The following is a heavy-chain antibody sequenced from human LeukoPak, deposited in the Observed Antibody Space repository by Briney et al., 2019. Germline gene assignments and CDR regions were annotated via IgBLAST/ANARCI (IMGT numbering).Heavy chain of an antibody. D-gene: IGHD3-3*01. J-gene: IGHJ4*02. V-gene: IGHV1-24*01. Sequence: ASEKVSCKVSGYTVTEISIHWVRQSPGKGLEWMGGLDGENDQKVYTQQFQDRVTMSEDTSTDTAYMELSNLQSEETAVYFCACFYTTSGFFYWGQGTLVTVSS. CDR1: GYTVTEIS. CDR3: ACFYTTSGFFY. CDR2: LDGENDQK.